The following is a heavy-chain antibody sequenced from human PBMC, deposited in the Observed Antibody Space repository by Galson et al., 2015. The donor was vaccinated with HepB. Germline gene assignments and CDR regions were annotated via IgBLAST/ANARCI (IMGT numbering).Heavy chain of an antibody. V-gene: IGHV3-21*01. CDR2: ISSGSSYI. D-gene: IGHD2-2*01. Sequence: SLRLSCAASGFTFSSYSMSWIRQAPGKGLEWVSSISSGSSYIYYADSVKGRFTISRDNAKNSLYLQMNSLRAEDTAVYYCARDHGDIVVVPAAIAGYGMDVWGQGTTVTVSS. J-gene: IGHJ6*02. CDR1: GFTFSSYS. CDR3: ARDHGDIVVVPAAIAGYGMDV.